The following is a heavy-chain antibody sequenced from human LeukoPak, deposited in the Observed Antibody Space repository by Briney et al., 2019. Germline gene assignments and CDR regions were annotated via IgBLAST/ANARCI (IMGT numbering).Heavy chain of an antibody. V-gene: IGHV4-61*01. D-gene: IGHD7-27*01. CDR1: GASVISGPHY. CDR3: ARDNWGSLDY. Sequence: PSETLSLTCSVSGASVISGPHYWSWIRQPPGKGLDWISYGVYPESTNYNPSLKSRVTISVDTSKRQFSLQLRSVTAADTAIYYCARDNWGSLDYWGQGILVTVSS. CDR2: GVYPEST. J-gene: IGHJ4*02.